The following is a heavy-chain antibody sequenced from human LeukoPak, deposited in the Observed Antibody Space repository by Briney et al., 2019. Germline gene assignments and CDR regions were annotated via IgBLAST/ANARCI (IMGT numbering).Heavy chain of an antibody. D-gene: IGHD3-10*01. CDR3: AKDNGERHAKYYGIDV. CDR2: ISYDGSNK. V-gene: IGHV3-30*18. CDR1: GFTFSSYG. Sequence: GGSLRLSCAASGFTFSSYGMHWVRQAPGEGLEWVAVISYDGSNKYYADSVKGRFTISRDNSKNTLYLQMNSLRAEDTAVYYCAKDNGERHAKYYGIDVWGQGTTVTVSS. J-gene: IGHJ6*02.